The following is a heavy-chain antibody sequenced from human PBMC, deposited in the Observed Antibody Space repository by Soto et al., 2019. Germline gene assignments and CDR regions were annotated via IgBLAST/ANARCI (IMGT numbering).Heavy chain of an antibody. Sequence: GASVKVSCTASGGTFSSYTISWVLQAPGQGLEWMGRIIPILGITNYAQKFQGRVTITADKSTSTAYMELSSVTAADTAVYYCARVPRQYYYDSSGFLDDFDYWGQGTLVTVSS. CDR3: ARVPRQYYYDSSGFLDDFDY. CDR1: GGTFSSYT. J-gene: IGHJ4*02. V-gene: IGHV1-69*02. D-gene: IGHD3-22*01. CDR2: IIPILGIT.